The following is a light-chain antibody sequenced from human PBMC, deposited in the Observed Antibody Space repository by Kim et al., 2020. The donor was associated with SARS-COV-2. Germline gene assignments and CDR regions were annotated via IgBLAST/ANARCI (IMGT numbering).Light chain of an antibody. CDR2: EVS. CDR3: TSFISSSTPYS. Sequence: QSALTQPPSVSGSPGQSVTISCTGTSSDVGSYNRVSWYQQSPGTAPKLMIYEVSNRPSGVPDSFSGSRSGNTASLTISGLQAEDEADYYCTSFISSSTPYSFGTGTKVTVL. CDR1: SSDVGSYNR. J-gene: IGLJ1*01. V-gene: IGLV2-18*02.